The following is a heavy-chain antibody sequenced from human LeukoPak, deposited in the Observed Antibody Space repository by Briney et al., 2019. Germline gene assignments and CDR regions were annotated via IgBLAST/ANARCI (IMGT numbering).Heavy chain of an antibody. CDR2: INHNGNVN. J-gene: IGHJ6*02. D-gene: IGHD3-16*01. V-gene: IGHV3-7*03. Sequence: GGSLRLSCADSGFTFSSYWMNWARQVPGKGLEWVASINHNGNVNYYVDSVKGRFTISRDNAKNSLYLQMSNLRAEDTAVYFCARGGGLDVWGQGATVTVSS. CDR1: GFTFSSYW. CDR3: ARGGGLDV.